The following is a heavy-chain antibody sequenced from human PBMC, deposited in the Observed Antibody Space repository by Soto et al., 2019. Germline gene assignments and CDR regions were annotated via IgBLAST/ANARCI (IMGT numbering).Heavy chain of an antibody. V-gene: IGHV4-59*08. CDR1: GGSISSYY. CDR3: ARRDVVVPVMDV. D-gene: IGHD2-2*01. Sequence: QVQLQESGPGLVKPSETLSLTCTVSGGSISSYYWSWIRQPPGKGLEWIGYIYYSGSTNYNPSLKIRVTISVDTSKNQFSLKLSSVTAADTAVYYCARRDVVVPVMDVWGQGTTVTVSS. J-gene: IGHJ6*02. CDR2: IYYSGST.